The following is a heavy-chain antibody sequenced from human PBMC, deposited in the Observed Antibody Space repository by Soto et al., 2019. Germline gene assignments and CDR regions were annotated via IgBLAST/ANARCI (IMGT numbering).Heavy chain of an antibody. D-gene: IGHD1-1*01. J-gene: IGHJ3*02. CDR2: IKSKTDGGTT. CDR3: TRRYNWNDDAFDI. V-gene: IGHV3-15*01. CDR1: GFTFSNAW. Sequence: GGSLRLSCAPSGFTFSNAWMSWVRQAPGKGLEWVGRIKSKTDGGTTDYAAPVKGRFTISRDDSKNTLYLQMNSLKTEDTAVYYCTRRYNWNDDAFDIWGQGTMVTVSS.